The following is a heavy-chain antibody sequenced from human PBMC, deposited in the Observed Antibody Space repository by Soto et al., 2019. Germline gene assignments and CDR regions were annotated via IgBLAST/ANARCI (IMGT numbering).Heavy chain of an antibody. CDR1: GGSISSSSYY. D-gene: IGHD2-2*01. Sequence: SETLSLTCTVSGGSISSSSYYWGWIRQPPGKGLEWIGSIYYSGSTYYNPSLKSRVTISVDTSKNQFSLKLSSVTAADTAVYYCARHWQDIVVVPAASLSSNYYYYGMDVWGQGTTVTVSS. CDR3: ARHWQDIVVVPAASLSSNYYYYGMDV. CDR2: IYYSGST. J-gene: IGHJ6*02. V-gene: IGHV4-39*01.